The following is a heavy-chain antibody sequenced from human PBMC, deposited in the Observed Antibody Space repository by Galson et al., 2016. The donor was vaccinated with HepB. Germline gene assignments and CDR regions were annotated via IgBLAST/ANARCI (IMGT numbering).Heavy chain of an antibody. Sequence: TLSLTCAVYGGSFSGFYWSWIRQPPGKGLEWIGEISHSGSTNYNPSLKSRVTMSVDTSFSLKLTSVTAADTAVYYCARGRATKADYWGQGTLVTVSS. V-gene: IGHV4-34*01. J-gene: IGHJ4*02. CDR3: ARGRATKADY. CDR2: ISHSGST. CDR1: GGSFSGFY. D-gene: IGHD2-8*01.